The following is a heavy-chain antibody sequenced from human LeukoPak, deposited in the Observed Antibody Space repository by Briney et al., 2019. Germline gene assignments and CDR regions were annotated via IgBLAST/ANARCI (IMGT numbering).Heavy chain of an antibody. CDR2: IYAGDSDV. D-gene: IGHD4-17*01. CDR1: GYSFTSDL. J-gene: IGHJ4*02. Sequence: PGEPLKTSSQCSGYSFTSDLICWVRQMPGKVLEWMGIIYAGDSDVRYSPSFQGQVTISADKSISTAYLQWNSLKASDTAMYYCARAYYGDYHWDSWGQGTLVTVSS. CDR3: ARAYYGDYHWDS. V-gene: IGHV5-51*01.